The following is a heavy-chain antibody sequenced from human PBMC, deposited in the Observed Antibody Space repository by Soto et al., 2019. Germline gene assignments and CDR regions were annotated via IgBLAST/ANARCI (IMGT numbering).Heavy chain of an antibody. CDR2: IFYDGYT. J-gene: IGHJ4*02. Sequence: SETLSLTCTVSGGSISSYYWGWIRQPPGKRLEWIGSIFYDGYTLYTPSLKSRVTISVDTSKNQFSLKLTSVAAADTAIYFCARLQAAVPHYWGQGILVTVSS. D-gene: IGHD6-13*01. V-gene: IGHV4-39*01. CDR3: ARLQAAVPHY. CDR1: GGSISSYY.